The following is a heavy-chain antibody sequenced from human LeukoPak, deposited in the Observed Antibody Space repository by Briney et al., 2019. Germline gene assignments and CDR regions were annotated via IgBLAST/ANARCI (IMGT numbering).Heavy chain of an antibody. Sequence: GGSLRLSCAASGFTFSSYIMNWVRQAPGKGLEWVSYISSSSSTIYYADSVKGRFTISRDNAKNSLYLQMNSLRAEDTAVYYCAREDYYYYYGMDVWGQGTTVTVSS. V-gene: IGHV3-48*01. CDR2: ISSSSSTI. CDR1: GFTFSSYI. J-gene: IGHJ6*02. CDR3: AREDYYYYYGMDV.